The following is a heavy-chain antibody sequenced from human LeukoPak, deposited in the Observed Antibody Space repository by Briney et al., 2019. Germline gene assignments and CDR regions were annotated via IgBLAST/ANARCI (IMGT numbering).Heavy chain of an antibody. CDR1: GFSINTAHY. V-gene: IGHV4-38-2*01. CDR2: ISHSGNA. Sequence: PSETLSLTCAVSGFSINTAHYWGWVRQPPGEGLEWIGSISHSGNAYYNPPLKSRVTISLDASKNQFSLKVTSLTAADTAVYYCARGMSSVAAVGLWGRGTLVTVSS. D-gene: IGHD6-13*01. CDR3: ARGMSSVAAVGL. J-gene: IGHJ1*01.